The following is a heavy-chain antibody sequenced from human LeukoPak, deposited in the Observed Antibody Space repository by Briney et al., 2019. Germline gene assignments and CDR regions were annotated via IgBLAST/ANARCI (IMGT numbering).Heavy chain of an antibody. Sequence: GGSLRLSCAASGFTFSEYGMHWVRQAPGKGLEWVSTIRYDGSKEYYADSVRGRFTISRDNSGNTLFLQMDSLGAEDTAVYYCVRDTITYDIFTGSPDYWGQGTLVIVSS. CDR3: VRDTITYDIFTGSPDY. D-gene: IGHD3-9*01. J-gene: IGHJ4*02. CDR1: GFTFSEYG. CDR2: IRYDGSKE. V-gene: IGHV3-30*02.